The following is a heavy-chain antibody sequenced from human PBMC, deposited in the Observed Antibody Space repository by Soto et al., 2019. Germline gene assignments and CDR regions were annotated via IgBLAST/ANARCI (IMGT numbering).Heavy chain of an antibody. CDR3: ARGGQDCSSTSCYGPLYYYYYMDV. J-gene: IGHJ6*03. V-gene: IGHV1-69*02. D-gene: IGHD2-2*01. Sequence: GASVKVSCTASGGTFSSYTISWVRQAPGQGLEWMGRIIPILGIANYAQKFQGRVTITADKSTSTAYMELSSLRSEDTAVYYCARGGQDCSSTSCYGPLYYYYYMDVWGKGTTVTVSS. CDR1: GGTFSSYT. CDR2: IIPILGIA.